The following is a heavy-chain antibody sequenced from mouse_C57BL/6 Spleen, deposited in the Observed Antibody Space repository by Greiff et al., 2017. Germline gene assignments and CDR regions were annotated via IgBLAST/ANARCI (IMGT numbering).Heavy chain of an antibody. CDR2: IYPGDGDT. V-gene: IGHV1-82*01. D-gene: IGHD2-3*01. J-gene: IGHJ2*01. Sequence: QVQLKQSGPELVKPGASVKISCKASGYAFSSSWMNWVKQRPGKGLEWIGRIYPGDGDTNYNGKFKGKATLTADKSSSTAYMQLSSLTSEDSAVYFCARRETDGYYFDYWGQGTTLTVSS. CDR1: GYAFSSSW. CDR3: ARRETDGYYFDY.